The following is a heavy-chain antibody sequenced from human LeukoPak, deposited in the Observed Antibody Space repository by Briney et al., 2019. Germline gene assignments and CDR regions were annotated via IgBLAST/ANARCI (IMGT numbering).Heavy chain of an antibody. CDR3: AREYNSRATFDY. CDR1: TSGVAFSSHS. D-gene: IGHD1-20*01. Sequence: GGSLRLSCVASTSGVAFSSHSMNWVRQAPGKRLEWISYIHSSGNYIFYAASVKGRFAVSRDSARNSLFPQMNSLRAEDTAIYYCAREYNSRATFDYWGQGTLVTVSS. V-gene: IGHV3-21*05. J-gene: IGHJ4*02. CDR2: IHSSGNYI.